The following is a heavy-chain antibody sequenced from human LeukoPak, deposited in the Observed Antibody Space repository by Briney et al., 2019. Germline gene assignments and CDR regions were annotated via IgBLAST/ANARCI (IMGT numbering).Heavy chain of an antibody. Sequence: PGGSLRLSCAASGFTFSSYAMSWVRQAPGKGLEWVANIKQDGSEKYYVDSVKGRFTISRDNAKNSLYLQTNSLRAEDTAVYYCARDSRGAFDYWGQGTLVTVSS. CDR2: IKQDGSEK. D-gene: IGHD3-10*01. CDR1: GFTFSSYA. CDR3: ARDSRGAFDY. V-gene: IGHV3-7*01. J-gene: IGHJ4*02.